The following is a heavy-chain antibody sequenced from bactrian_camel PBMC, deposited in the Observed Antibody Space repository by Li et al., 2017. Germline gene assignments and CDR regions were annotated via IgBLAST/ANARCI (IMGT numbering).Heavy chain of an antibody. CDR3: AADRSPGGSWYGIDFGY. V-gene: IGHV3S54*01. J-gene: IGHJ6*01. CDR1: AYPYALNC. CDR2: IYPRGRNT. Sequence: HVQLVESGGGSVQTGGSLRLSCATSAYPYALNCMGWFRQAPGKEREAVATIYPRGRNTYYADSVKGRFTISKDSAKNTLYLQMNSLKPEDTAVYYCAADRSPGGSWYGIDFGYWGQGTQVTVS. D-gene: IGHD6*01.